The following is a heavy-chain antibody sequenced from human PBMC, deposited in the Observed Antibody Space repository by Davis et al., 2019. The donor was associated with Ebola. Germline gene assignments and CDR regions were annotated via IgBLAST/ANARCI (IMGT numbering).Heavy chain of an antibody. CDR1: GGSFSGYF. Sequence: MPSETLSLTCAVYGGSFSGYFCSWISQPPAQGLEWIGEINHSGSINYNPSPKSRVTISVDTSMNQFSLRLNSVTAADTAVYYCARGGRYYESSGYYYGGFDYWGQGTLVTVSS. D-gene: IGHD3-22*01. CDR2: INHSGSI. CDR3: ARGGRYYESSGYYYGGFDY. J-gene: IGHJ4*02. V-gene: IGHV4-34*01.